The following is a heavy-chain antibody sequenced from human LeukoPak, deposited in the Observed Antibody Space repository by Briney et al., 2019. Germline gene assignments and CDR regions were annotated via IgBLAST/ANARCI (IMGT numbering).Heavy chain of an antibody. D-gene: IGHD3-10*01. CDR3: ARGIYGSGSYYNVFDWFDP. J-gene: IGHJ5*02. V-gene: IGHV5-51*01. CDR1: GYSFTSYW. CDR2: IYPGDSDT. Sequence: GESLKISCKGSGYSFTSYWIGWVRQMPGKGLEWMGIIYPGDSDTRYSPSFQGQVTISAGKSISTAYLQWSSLKASDTAMYYCARGIYGSGSYYNVFDWFDPWGQGTLVTVSS.